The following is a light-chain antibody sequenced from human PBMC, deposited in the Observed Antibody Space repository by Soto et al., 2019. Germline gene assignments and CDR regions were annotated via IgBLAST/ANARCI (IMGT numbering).Light chain of an antibody. Sequence: QSVLTQPPSASGTPGQRVTISCSGSSSNIGSNTVNWYQQLPGTAPKLLIYSNNQRPSGVPERFSGSKSGTSASLAISGLQSEDEGDYYCAAWDDSLNGPVFGGGTQLTVL. V-gene: IGLV1-44*01. J-gene: IGLJ7*01. CDR3: AAWDDSLNGPV. CDR2: SNN. CDR1: SSNIGSNT.